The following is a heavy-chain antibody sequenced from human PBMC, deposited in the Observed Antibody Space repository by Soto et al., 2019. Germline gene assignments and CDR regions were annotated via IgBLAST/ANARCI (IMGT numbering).Heavy chain of an antibody. V-gene: IGHV4-34*01. CDR1: GGSFSGYY. D-gene: IGHD6-6*01. J-gene: IGHJ6*03. CDR2: INHSGST. CDR3: ARKGAKEYSSSVGYYYYYYMDV. Sequence: SETLSLTCAVYGGSFSGYYWSWIRQPPGKGLEWIGEINHSGSTNYNPSHKSRVTISVDTSKNPFSRKLSSVTAADTAVYYCARKGAKEYSSSVGYYYYYYMDVWGKGTTVTVSS.